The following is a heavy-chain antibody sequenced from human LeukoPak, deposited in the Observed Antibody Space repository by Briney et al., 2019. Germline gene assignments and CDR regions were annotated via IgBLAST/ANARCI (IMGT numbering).Heavy chain of an antibody. V-gene: IGHV3-23*01. D-gene: IGHD2-21*01. CDR2: ISGSGGST. Sequence: GGSLRLSCTPSGFTFSSHAMSWVRQAPGKGLEWVSAISGSGGSTYYADSVKGRFTISRDNSKNTLYLQMNSLRAEDTAVYYCAKYSPMQSESGDYWGQGTLVTVSS. J-gene: IGHJ4*02. CDR1: GFTFSSHA. CDR3: AKYSPMQSESGDY.